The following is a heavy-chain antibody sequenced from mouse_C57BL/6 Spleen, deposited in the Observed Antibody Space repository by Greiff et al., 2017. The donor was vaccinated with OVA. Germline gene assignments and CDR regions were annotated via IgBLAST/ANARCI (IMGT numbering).Heavy chain of an antibody. V-gene: IGHV1-64*01. CDR2: IHPNSGST. CDR3: ARRRFITTVVDLFDY. CDR1: GSTFTSYW. D-gene: IGHD1-1*01. J-gene: IGHJ2*01. Sequence: QVQLQQPGAELVKPGASVKLSCKASGSTFTSYWMHWVKQRPGQGLEWIGMIHPNSGSTNYNEKFKSKATLTVDKSSSTAYMQLSSLTSEDSAVYYCARRRFITTVVDLFDYWGQGTTLTVSS.